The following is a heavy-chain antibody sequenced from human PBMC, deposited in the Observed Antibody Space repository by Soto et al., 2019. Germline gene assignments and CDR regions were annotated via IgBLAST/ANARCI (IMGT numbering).Heavy chain of an antibody. V-gene: IGHV3-53*01. CDR2: VYGHGAT. Sequence: EVHLVESGGGVIQPGGSLRLSCAASGFTVGNNYMTWVRQAPGKGLEWVSLVYGHGATYYADSVKGRFTTSRDSSKNTFYLQLTSLRAEDTAMYYCTTSPRVGVWGQGTTVTVSS. CDR3: TTSPRVGV. J-gene: IGHJ6*02. CDR1: GFTVGNNY. D-gene: IGHD3-10*01.